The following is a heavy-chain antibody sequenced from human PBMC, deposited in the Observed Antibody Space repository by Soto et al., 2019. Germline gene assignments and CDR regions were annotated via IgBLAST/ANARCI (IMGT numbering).Heavy chain of an antibody. V-gene: IGHV1-18*01. CDR2: IYIDDT. J-gene: IGHJ4*02. CDR3: ARDRDGNLDY. D-gene: IGHD3-10*01. CDR1: GYTFSSYG. Sequence: QVHLVQSGAEVKKPGASVKVSCKASGYTFSSYGFSWMRQAPGQGLEWMGWIYIDDTKYAQNFQGRVTMTTDTFTSTVYMELRSLTSDDTAVYYCARDRDGNLDYWGQGTLVTVSS.